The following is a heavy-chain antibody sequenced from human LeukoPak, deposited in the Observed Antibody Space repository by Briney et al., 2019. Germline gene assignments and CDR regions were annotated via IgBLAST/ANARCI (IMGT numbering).Heavy chain of an antibody. Sequence: GGSLRLSCAASGFTFSGYDMSWVRQAPGKGLEWVSAISGSGGSTYYADSVKGRFTISRDNSKNTLYLQMNSLRAEDTAVYYCAKDEQVNSGSYYWGQGTLVTVSS. CDR3: AKDEQVNSGSYY. J-gene: IGHJ4*02. V-gene: IGHV3-23*01. CDR2: ISGSGGST. CDR1: GFTFSGYD. D-gene: IGHD1-26*01.